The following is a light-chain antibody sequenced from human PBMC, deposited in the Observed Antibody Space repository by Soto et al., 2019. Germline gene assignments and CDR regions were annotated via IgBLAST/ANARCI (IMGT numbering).Light chain of an antibody. J-gene: IGKJ4*01. CDR3: QQYNNWPLT. CDR1: QSVDND. Sequence: EIVMTQSPATLSVCPGDRATLSCRASQSVDNDLAWYQQKPGQPPRLLIYDASTRATGIPARFSGSQSGTEFTLTISSLLSEDFAVYSCQQYNNWPLTFGGGTKVDI. CDR2: DAS. V-gene: IGKV3D-15*01.